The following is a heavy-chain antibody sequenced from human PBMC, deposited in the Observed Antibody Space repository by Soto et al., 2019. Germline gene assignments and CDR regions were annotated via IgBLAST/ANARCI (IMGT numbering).Heavy chain of an antibody. Sequence: SETLSLTCTVSGGSIGSGGYYWSWIRQHPGKGLEWIGYIYYSGSTYYNPSLKSRVTISVDTSKNQFSLKLSSVTAADTAVYYCARVFERVVVVAATEFGFDPWGQGTLVTVSS. J-gene: IGHJ5*02. CDR2: IYYSGST. CDR3: ARVFERVVVVAATEFGFDP. V-gene: IGHV4-31*03. D-gene: IGHD2-15*01. CDR1: GGSIGSGGYY.